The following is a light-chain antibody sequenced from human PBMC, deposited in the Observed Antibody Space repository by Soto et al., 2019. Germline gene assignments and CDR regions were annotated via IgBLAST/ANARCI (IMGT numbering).Light chain of an antibody. Sequence: QPVLTQPPSVSGAPGQRVTISCTGNSSNLEAGYDVHWYQQLPGAAPKLVIFGNRNRPSGVPERFSGSKSGTSASLAITGLQAEDEADYYCQAYDYSLTASVFGGGTKVTVL. CDR1: SSNLEAGYD. J-gene: IGLJ3*02. V-gene: IGLV1-40*01. CDR2: GNR. CDR3: QAYDYSLTASV.